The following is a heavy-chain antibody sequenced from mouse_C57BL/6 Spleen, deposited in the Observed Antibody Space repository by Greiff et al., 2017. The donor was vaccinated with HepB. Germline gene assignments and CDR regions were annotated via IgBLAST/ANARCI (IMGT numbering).Heavy chain of an antibody. CDR1: GYAFSSSW. D-gene: IGHD1-1*01. CDR2: IYPGDGDT. V-gene: IGHV1-82*01. Sequence: QVQLQQSGPELVKPGASVKISCKASGYAFSSSWMNWVKQRPGKGLEWIGRIYPGDGDTNYNGKFKGKATLTADKSSSTAYMQLSSLTSEDSAVYFCARWEDYYGSSSYYFDYWGQGTTLTVSS. J-gene: IGHJ2*01. CDR3: ARWEDYYGSSSYYFDY.